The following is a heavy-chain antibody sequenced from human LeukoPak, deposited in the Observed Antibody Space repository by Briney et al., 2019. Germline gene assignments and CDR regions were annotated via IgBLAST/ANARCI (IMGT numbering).Heavy chain of an antibody. V-gene: IGHV3-20*04. Sequence: GGSLRLSCAASGFTFNDYGMSWVRQAPGKGLEWVAGIHWNGGSTGYVDSVKGRFTISRDNAKNSLYLQMNSLRVEDTALYYCARGGLGYDSSGYQSRAYCFDYWGQGTLVTVSS. J-gene: IGHJ4*02. CDR3: ARGGLGYDSSGYQSRAYCFDY. D-gene: IGHD3-22*01. CDR2: IHWNGGST. CDR1: GFTFNDYG.